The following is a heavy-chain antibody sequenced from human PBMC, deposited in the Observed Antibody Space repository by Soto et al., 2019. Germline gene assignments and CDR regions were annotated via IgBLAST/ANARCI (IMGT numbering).Heavy chain of an antibody. CDR3: EKDIESSAYYLFQH. V-gene: IGHV3-48*01. D-gene: IGHD3-22*01. CDR2: ISSSSSAI. CDR1: GFTFSSYS. J-gene: IGHJ1*01. Sequence: VGSLRLSCAASGFTFSSYSMNWVRQAPGKGLERVSYISSSSSAIYFAASVKGRFTISKDKSKDTLHLQMNSLRAEDTAVYYCEKDIESSAYYLFQHWGQGTLVTVSS.